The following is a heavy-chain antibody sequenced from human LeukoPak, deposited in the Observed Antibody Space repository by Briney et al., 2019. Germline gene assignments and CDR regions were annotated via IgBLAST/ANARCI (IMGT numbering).Heavy chain of an antibody. J-gene: IGHJ5*02. Sequence: ASVKVSCKASGYTFTSYYIHWVRQAPGQGLEWMGIINPIGGTTDYAQKFQGRVTMTRDTSTSTVYMELSSLRSEDTAVYYCARQQGLQNLNFDHWGQGTLVTVSS. CDR2: INPIGGTT. V-gene: IGHV1-46*01. D-gene: IGHD4-11*01. CDR1: GYTFTSYY. CDR3: ARQQGLQNLNFDH.